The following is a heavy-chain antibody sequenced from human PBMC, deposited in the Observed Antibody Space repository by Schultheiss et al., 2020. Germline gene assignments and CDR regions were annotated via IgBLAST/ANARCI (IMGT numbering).Heavy chain of an antibody. D-gene: IGHD5-24*01. CDR1: GFTFSSDA. J-gene: IGHJ4*02. V-gene: IGHV3-74*01. CDR3: VLVDPMGAN. Sequence: GGSLRLSCAASGFTFSSDAMSWVRQAPGKGLVWVSRINSDGSSTSYADSVEDRFTLSRDNANILLYLQMASLRAEDTAVYYCVLVDPMGANWGQGTLVTVSS. CDR2: INSDGSST.